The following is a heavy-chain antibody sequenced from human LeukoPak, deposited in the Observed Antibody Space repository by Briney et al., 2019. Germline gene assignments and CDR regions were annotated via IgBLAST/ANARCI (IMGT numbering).Heavy chain of an antibody. V-gene: IGHV3-23*01. CDR1: GFTFNTYA. D-gene: IGHD6-13*01. Sequence: GGSLRLSCAASGFTFNTYAMTSVRQAPGKGLEWVSSISASGGNTYYPDSVKGRFTISRDNTKNALYLQMNSLRAEDAAVYYCAKGSRHQYSSSWPSNFDSWGQGTLVTVSS. CDR3: AKGSRHQYSSSWPSNFDS. J-gene: IGHJ4*02. CDR2: ISASGGNT.